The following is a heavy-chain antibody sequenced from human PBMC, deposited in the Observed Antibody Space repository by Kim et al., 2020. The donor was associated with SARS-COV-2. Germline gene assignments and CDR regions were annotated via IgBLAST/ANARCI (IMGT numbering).Heavy chain of an antibody. CDR3: ARDRLQTDDAFDI. CDR1: GFTFSSYA. D-gene: IGHD1-1*01. V-gene: IGHV3-30-3*01. Sequence: GGSLRLSCAASGFTFSSYAMHWVRQAPGKGLEWVAVISYDGSNKYYADSVKGRFTISRDNSKNTLYLQMNSLRAEDTAVYYCARDRLQTDDAFDIWGQGT. J-gene: IGHJ3*02. CDR2: ISYDGSNK.